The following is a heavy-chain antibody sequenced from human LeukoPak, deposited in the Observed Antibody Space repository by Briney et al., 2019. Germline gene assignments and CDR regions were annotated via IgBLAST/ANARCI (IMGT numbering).Heavy chain of an antibody. CDR1: GYTFTGYY. J-gene: IGHJ4*02. CDR2: INPNSGGT. CDR3: ARGGYYDILTGYYRQYYFDY. V-gene: IGHV1-2*02. D-gene: IGHD3-9*01. Sequence: ASVKVSCKASGYTFTGYYMHWVRQALGQGLEWMGWINPNSGGTNYAQKFQGRVTMTRDTSISTAYMELSRLRSDDTAVYYCARGGYYDILTGYYRQYYFDYWGQGTLVTVSS.